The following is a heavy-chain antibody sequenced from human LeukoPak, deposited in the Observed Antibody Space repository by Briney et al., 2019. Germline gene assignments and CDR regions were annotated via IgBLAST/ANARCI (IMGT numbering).Heavy chain of an antibody. J-gene: IGHJ4*02. D-gene: IGHD6-13*01. Sequence: GGSLRLSCAASGFTFSSYAMHWVRQAPGKGLEWVAVISYDGSNKYYADSVKGRFTISRDNSKNTLYLQMNSLRAEDMAVYYCARGAYSRYFDYWGQGTLLTVSS. CDR3: ARGAYSRYFDY. CDR1: GFTFSSYA. V-gene: IGHV3-30*14. CDR2: ISYDGSNK.